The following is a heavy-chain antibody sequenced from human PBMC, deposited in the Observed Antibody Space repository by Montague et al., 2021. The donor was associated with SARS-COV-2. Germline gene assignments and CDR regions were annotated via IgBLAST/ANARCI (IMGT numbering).Heavy chain of an antibody. CDR3: ARDSLYYYDRGGLDY. V-gene: IGHV3-33*01. J-gene: IGHJ4*02. D-gene: IGHD3-22*01. CDR1: GFTFSRYG. CDR2: IWYDGSNK. Sequence: SLRLSCAASGFTFSRYGMHWFRQAPGKGLEWVAVIWYDGSNKYYADSVKGRFTISRDNPKNTLYLQMNSLRAEDTAVYYCARDSLYYYDRGGLDYWGQGTLVTVSS.